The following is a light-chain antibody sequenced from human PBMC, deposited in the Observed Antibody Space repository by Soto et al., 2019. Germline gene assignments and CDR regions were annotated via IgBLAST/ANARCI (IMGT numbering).Light chain of an antibody. CDR2: GAS. Sequence: EIVMTRSPATLSVSPGERATLSCRASQSISSSLAWYQQKPGQAPRLLIHGASTRATGIPARFSGSGSGTQFTLTISSLQSEDFATYFCQQANSFPRTFGGGTKVEIK. CDR3: QQANSFPRT. CDR1: QSISSS. J-gene: IGKJ4*01. V-gene: IGKV3-15*01.